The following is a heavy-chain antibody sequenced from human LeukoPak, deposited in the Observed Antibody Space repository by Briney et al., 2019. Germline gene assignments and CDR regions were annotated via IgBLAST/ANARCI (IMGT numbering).Heavy chain of an antibody. CDR3: ARDPPGYCSGGSCYSSDY. CDR1: GYTFTSYG. CDR2: ISAYNGNT. J-gene: IGHJ4*02. D-gene: IGHD2-15*01. Sequence: ASVKVSCKASGYTFTSYGISWVRQAPGQGLEWMGWISAYNGNTNYAQKLQGRVTMTTDTSTSTAYMELRSLRSDDTAVYYCARDPPGYCSGGSCYSSDYWGQGTLVTVSS. V-gene: IGHV1-18*01.